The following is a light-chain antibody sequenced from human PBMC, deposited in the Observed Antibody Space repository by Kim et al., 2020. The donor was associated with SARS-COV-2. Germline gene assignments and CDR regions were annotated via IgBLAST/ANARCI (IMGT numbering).Light chain of an antibody. CDR1: TSNIGDNY. CDR3: AAWDDSVNGWV. V-gene: IGLV1-44*01. J-gene: IGLJ3*02. CDR2: TDN. Sequence: GLRVTISCSGSTSNIGDNYVCWYQQLPGTAPKLLNHTDNQRPSIVPDRFSGSKSGTSASLAITGLQSGDEADYYCAAWDDSVNGWVFGGGTQLTVL.